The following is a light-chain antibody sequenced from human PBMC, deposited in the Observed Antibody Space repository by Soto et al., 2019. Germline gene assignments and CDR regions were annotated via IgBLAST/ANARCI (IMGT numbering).Light chain of an antibody. J-gene: IGLJ2*01. Sequence: QSVLTQPPSASSTPGQTVTISCSGSSSNIGSNTVNWYQQLPGTAPKLLIYSNNQRPSGVPDRFSGSKSGTSASLAISGLQSEDEADYYCAAWDDSLNSVFGGGTKVTVL. CDR1: SSNIGSNT. CDR2: SNN. V-gene: IGLV1-44*01. CDR3: AAWDDSLNSV.